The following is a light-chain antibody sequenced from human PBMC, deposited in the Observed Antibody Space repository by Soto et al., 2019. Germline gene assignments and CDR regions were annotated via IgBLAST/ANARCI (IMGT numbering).Light chain of an antibody. V-gene: IGKV2-28*01. CDR1: QSLLRSNRYNY. Sequence: DIVMTQSPVSLPVTPGEPASISCRSSQSLLRSNRYNYLDWYVQKPGQSPQLLIYLGSNRASGVPDRFSGSGSGTDFTLKISRVEAEDVGVYYCMQALRTPCTFGPGTKVEIK. CDR3: MQALRTPCT. J-gene: IGKJ3*01. CDR2: LGS.